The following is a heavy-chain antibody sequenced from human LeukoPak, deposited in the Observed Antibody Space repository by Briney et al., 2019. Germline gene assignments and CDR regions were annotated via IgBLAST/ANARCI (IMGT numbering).Heavy chain of an antibody. CDR2: IWYDGSNK. CDR1: GFTFSSCG. J-gene: IGHJ5*02. V-gene: IGHV3-33*01. CDR3: ARESLVDTARLDP. D-gene: IGHD5-18*01. Sequence: GGSLRLSCAASGFTFSSCGMHWVRQAPGKGLEWVAVIWYDGSNKYYADSVKGRFTISRDNSKNTLYLQMNSLRAEDTAVYYCARESLVDTARLDPWGQGTLVTVSS.